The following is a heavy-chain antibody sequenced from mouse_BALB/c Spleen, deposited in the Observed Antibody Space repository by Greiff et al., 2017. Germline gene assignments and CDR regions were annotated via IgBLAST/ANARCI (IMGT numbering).Heavy chain of an antibody. J-gene: IGHJ3*01. CDR3: ARGEVRREFAY. CDR1: GYAFSSYW. V-gene: IGHV1-80*01. CDR2: IYPGDGDT. Sequence: VQLQQSGAELVRPGSLVKISCKASGYAFSSYWMNWVKQRPGQGLEWIGQIYPGDGDTNYNGKFKGKATLTADKSSSTAYMQLSSLTSEDSAVYFCARGEVRREFAYWGQGTLVTVSA. D-gene: IGHD2-14*01.